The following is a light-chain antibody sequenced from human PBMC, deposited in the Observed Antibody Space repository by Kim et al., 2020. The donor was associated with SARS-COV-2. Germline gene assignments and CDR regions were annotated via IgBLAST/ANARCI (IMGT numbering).Light chain of an antibody. CDR1: SLRSYY. CDR2: GKN. V-gene: IGLV3-19*01. J-gene: IGLJ2*01. CDR3: NSPDSSGNHLLV. Sequence: SSELTQDPAVSVALGQTVRITCQGDSLRSYYASWYQQKPGQAPVLVIYGKNNRPSGIPDRFSGSSSGNTASLTITGAQAEDEADYYCNSPDSSGNHLLVF.